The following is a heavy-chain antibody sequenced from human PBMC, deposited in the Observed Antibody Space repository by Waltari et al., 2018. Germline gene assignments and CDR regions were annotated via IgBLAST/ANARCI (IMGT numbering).Heavy chain of an antibody. D-gene: IGHD1-26*01. J-gene: IGHJ4*02. CDR1: GGSISSYY. V-gene: IGHV4-59*01. CDR2: IYYSGST. CDR3: ARLGELRAFDY. Sequence: QVQLQESGPGLVKPSETLSLTCTVSGGSISSYYWSWIRQPPGKGLEWIGYIYYSGSTNYNPSLKSRVTISVDTSKNQFSLKLSSVTAADTAVYYCARLGELRAFDYWGQGTLVTVSS.